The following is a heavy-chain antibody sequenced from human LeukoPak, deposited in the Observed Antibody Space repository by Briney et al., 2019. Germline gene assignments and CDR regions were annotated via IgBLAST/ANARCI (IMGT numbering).Heavy chain of an antibody. V-gene: IGHV4-4*02. CDR1: PDSTTSNF. Sequence: SETLSLTCTVSPDSTTSNFWSWARQPPGKGLEWIGEIHRSGSTNYNPSLQSRVTISIDRSKNQIALELSSVTAADTAVYYCAREIVGGFNPGAYWGQGTLVTVSS. D-gene: IGHD1-14*01. J-gene: IGHJ4*02. CDR3: AREIVGGFNPGAY. CDR2: IHRSGST.